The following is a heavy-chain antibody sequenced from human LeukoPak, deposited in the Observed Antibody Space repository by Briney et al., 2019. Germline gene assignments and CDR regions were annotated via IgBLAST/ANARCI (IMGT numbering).Heavy chain of an antibody. V-gene: IGHV3-7*01. CDR1: EFTFSSYW. CDR3: ARVGARQILEY. Sequence: GGSLRLSCAASEFTFSSYWMSWVRQAPGKGLEWVANIKQDGGEKYYLDSVRGRFTVSRDNAKNSLYLQMSSLRAEDTAVYYCARVGARQILEYWGQGTLVTVSS. CDR2: IKQDGGEK. J-gene: IGHJ4*02. D-gene: IGHD4-17*01.